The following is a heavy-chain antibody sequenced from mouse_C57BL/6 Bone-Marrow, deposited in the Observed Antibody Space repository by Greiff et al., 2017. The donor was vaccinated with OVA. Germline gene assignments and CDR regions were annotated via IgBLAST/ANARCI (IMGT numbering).Heavy chain of an antibody. CDR3: ARERYYGSFDY. D-gene: IGHD1-1*01. V-gene: IGHV3-6*01. CDR2: ISYDGSN. J-gene: IGHJ2*01. CDR1: GYSITSGYY. Sequence: EVQLQESGPGLVKPSQSLSLTCSVTGYSITSGYYWNWIRQFPGNKLEWMGYISYDGSNNYNPSLKNRISITRDTSKNQFFLKLNSVTTEDTATYYCARERYYGSFDYWGQGTTLTVSS.